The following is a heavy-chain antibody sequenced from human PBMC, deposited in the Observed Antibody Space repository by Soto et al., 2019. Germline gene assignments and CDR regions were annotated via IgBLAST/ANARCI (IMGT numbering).Heavy chain of an antibody. CDR3: ARGPGGSGSYYDY. CDR1: GYTFTNYF. CDR2: INPSGGST. J-gene: IGHJ4*02. V-gene: IGHV1-46*01. D-gene: IGHD3-10*01. Sequence: QVQLVQSGAEVRKPGASVKVSCKASGYTFTNYFMHWVRQAPGQGLEWMGIINPSGGSTSYAQKFQGRVTMTRDTSTSTVSMELSSLRSADTAVYYCARGPGGSGSYYDYWGQGTLVTVSS.